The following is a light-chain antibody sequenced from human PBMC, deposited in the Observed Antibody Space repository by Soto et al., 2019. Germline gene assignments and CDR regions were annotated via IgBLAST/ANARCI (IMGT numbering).Light chain of an antibody. Sequence: VLTQPPSVSGAPGQRVTISCTGSSTNIGANYDVHWYQQFPGTAPKLLIYGNNNRPSGVPDRFSGSKSGTSASLAITGLQAEDEADYYCQSFDSSLSVYYVFGTGTKVTVL. CDR2: GNN. CDR1: STNIGANYD. J-gene: IGLJ1*01. CDR3: QSFDSSLSVYYV. V-gene: IGLV1-40*01.